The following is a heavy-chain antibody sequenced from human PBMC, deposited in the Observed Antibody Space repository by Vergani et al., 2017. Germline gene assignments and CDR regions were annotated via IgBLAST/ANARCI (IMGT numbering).Heavy chain of an antibody. V-gene: IGHV4-39*01. CDR3: ARLGYSSRSYFDS. Sequence: QLHLQESGPGLVKPSETLSLICTVSGGSLSSNCYYWAWIRQPPGKGLGWIGNIYYSGTVYYHPSLKRRATISIDTSRNQFSLKLTSVTAADTAVYYCARLGYSSRSYFDSWGQGTLVTVSS. CDR1: GGSLSSNCYY. J-gene: IGHJ5*01. D-gene: IGHD3-10*01. CDR2: IYYSGTV.